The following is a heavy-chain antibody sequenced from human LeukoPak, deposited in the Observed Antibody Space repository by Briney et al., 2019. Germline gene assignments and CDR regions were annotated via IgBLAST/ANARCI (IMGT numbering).Heavy chain of an antibody. CDR2: ISSSGSTI. CDR3: ARDNRDYYDSSGYDY. V-gene: IGHV3-48*03. D-gene: IGHD3-22*01. CDR1: GFTFSTYA. J-gene: IGHJ4*02. Sequence: GGSLRLSCAASGFTFSTYAMTWVRQAPGKGLEWVSYISSSGSTIYYADSVKGRFTISRDNAKNSLYLQMNSLRAEDTAVYYCARDNRDYYDSSGYDYWGQGTLVTVSS.